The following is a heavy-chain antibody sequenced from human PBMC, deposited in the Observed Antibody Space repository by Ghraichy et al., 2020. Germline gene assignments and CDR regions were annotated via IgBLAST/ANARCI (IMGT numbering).Heavy chain of an antibody. Sequence: SETLSLTCAVSGGSISSKSYYWGWIRQPPGKGLEWIGSIYYSGSTYYNPSLKSRVTISVDTSKNQFSLKLRSVTAADTAVYYCAILGHPDIVVVPAALGAFDIWGQETMVTVSS. CDR2: IYYSGST. V-gene: IGHV4-39*01. CDR3: AILGHPDIVVVPAALGAFDI. D-gene: IGHD2-2*01. J-gene: IGHJ3*02. CDR1: GGSISSKSYY.